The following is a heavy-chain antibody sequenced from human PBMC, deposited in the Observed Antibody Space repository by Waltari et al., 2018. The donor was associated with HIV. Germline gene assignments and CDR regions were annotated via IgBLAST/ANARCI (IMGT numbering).Heavy chain of an antibody. J-gene: IGHJ5*02. V-gene: IGHV3-23*01. CDR2: ISGSGGST. D-gene: IGHD2-2*01. CDR3: AKALIVVPAAYWFDP. CDR1: GFTFSSYA. Sequence: EVQLLESGGGLVQPGGSLRLSCAASGFTFSSYAMSWVRPAPGKGLEWVSAISGSGGSTYCADSVKGRFTISRDNSKNTLYLQMNSLRAEDTAVYYCAKALIVVPAAYWFDPWGQGTLVTVSS.